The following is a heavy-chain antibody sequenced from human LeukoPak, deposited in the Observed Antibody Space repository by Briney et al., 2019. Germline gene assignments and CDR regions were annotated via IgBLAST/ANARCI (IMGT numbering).Heavy chain of an antibody. CDR3: ARERGTIFGVVIIAAITGWFDP. V-gene: IGHV1-69*05. CDR2: IIPMFGTA. Sequence: SSVEVPSKASVGTFSSYAISWVRQAPGQGLEWMGRIIPMFGTANYAQKFQGRVTISTDESTSTAYMELSSLRSEDTAVYYCARERGTIFGVVIIAAITGWFDPWGQGTLVTVSS. D-gene: IGHD3-3*01. J-gene: IGHJ5*02. CDR1: VGTFSSYA.